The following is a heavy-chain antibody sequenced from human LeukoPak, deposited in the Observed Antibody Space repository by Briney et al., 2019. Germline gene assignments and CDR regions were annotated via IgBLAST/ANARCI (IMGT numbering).Heavy chain of an antibody. V-gene: IGHV1-69*04. Sequence: SVKVFCKASGGTFSSYTISWERQAPGQGLEWMGRIIPILGIANYAQKFQGRVTITADKSTSTAYMELSSLRSEDTAVYYCARDGRFGVVIKDWGQGTLVTVSS. D-gene: IGHD3-3*01. CDR2: IIPILGIA. CDR3: ARDGRFGVVIKD. CDR1: GGTFSSYT. J-gene: IGHJ4*02.